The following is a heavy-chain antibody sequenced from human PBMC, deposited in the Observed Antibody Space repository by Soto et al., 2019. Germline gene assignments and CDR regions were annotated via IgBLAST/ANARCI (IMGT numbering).Heavy chain of an antibody. J-gene: IGHJ5*02. D-gene: IGHD3-22*01. Sequence: PSETLSLTCTVSGGSISSYYWSWIRQPPGKGLEWIGYINYSGSTNYNPSLRGRVTISIDTSKNQFSLKLSSVTAADTAVYYCAKTSRVVGITPCWFDPWGQGTLVTVSS. CDR3: AKTSRVVGITPCWFDP. V-gene: IGHV4-59*01. CDR1: GGSISSYY. CDR2: INYSGST.